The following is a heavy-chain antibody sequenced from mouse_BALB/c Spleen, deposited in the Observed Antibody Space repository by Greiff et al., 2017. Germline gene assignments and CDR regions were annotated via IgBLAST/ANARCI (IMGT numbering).Heavy chain of an antibody. J-gene: IGHJ4*01. CDR3: ARGGYYVDYAMDY. V-gene: IGHV3-2*02. CDR1: GYSITSDYA. Sequence: EVKLMESGPGLVKPSQSLSLTCTVTGYSITSDYAWNWIRQFPGNKLEWMGYISYSGSTSYNPSLKSRISITRDTSKNQFFLQLNSVTTEDTATYYCARGGYYVDYAMDYWGQGTSVTVSS. D-gene: IGHD2-3*01. CDR2: ISYSGST.